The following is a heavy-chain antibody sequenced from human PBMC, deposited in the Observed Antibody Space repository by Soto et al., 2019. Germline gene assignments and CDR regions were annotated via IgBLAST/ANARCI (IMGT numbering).Heavy chain of an antibody. J-gene: IGHJ5*02. D-gene: IGHD3-9*01. Sequence: EASVKVSCKASGYTFTAFYMNWVRQAPGQGLEWMGWVNPNTGVTKYAQKFQGRVTMTRDTSINTAYMELSGLTSDDTAVYYCTTLTLDPWGQGTLVTVSS. V-gene: IGHV1-2*02. CDR1: GYTFTAFY. CDR3: TTLTLDP. CDR2: VNPNTGVT.